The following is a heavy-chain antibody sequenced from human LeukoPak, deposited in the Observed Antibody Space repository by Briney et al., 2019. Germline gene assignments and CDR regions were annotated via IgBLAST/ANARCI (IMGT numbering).Heavy chain of an antibody. D-gene: IGHD3-10*01. V-gene: IGHV1-69*13. CDR2: IIPIFGTA. J-gene: IGHJ5*02. Sequence: SVTVSFTASGGTFSSYAISWVRQAPGQGLEWMGGIIPIFGTANYAQKFQGRVTITADESTSTAYMELSSLRSEDTAVYYCARTFGELLYSWFDPWGQGTLVTVSS. CDR3: ARTFGELLYSWFDP. CDR1: GGTFSSYA.